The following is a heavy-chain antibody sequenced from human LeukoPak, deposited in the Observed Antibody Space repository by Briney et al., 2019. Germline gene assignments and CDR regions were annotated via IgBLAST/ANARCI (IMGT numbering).Heavy chain of an antibody. Sequence: PGGSLRLSCAASGFTVSSYSMNWVRQAPGKGLEWVANIKEDGGEKYYVDSVKGRFTISRDNAENSLYLQMNSLRAEDTAVYYCARLYCSGGGCYSAFDYWGQGTLVTVSS. D-gene: IGHD2-15*01. V-gene: IGHV3-7*04. CDR1: GFTVSSYS. J-gene: IGHJ4*02. CDR2: IKEDGGEK. CDR3: ARLYCSGGGCYSAFDY.